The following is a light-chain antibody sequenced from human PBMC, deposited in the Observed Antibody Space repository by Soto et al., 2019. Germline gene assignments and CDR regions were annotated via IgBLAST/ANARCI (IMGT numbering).Light chain of an antibody. J-gene: IGLJ1*01. Sequence: QSALTQPASVSGSPGQSITISCTGTSSDVGGYNYVSWYQQHPGKAPKLMIYEVSNRPSGVPNRFSGSKSGNTASLTISGLQAEDEADYYCSSYTSSSTRVFGTGTKLTVL. V-gene: IGLV2-14*01. CDR1: SSDVGGYNY. CDR3: SSYTSSSTRV. CDR2: EVS.